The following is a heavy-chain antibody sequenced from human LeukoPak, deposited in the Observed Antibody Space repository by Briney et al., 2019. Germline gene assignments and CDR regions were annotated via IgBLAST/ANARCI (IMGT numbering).Heavy chain of an antibody. CDR2: INAGNGNT. CDR3: ARDKGPPRRVAGHFDY. D-gene: IGHD6-19*01. J-gene: IGHJ4*02. Sequence: ASVKVSCKASGYTFTSYAMHWVRQAPGQRLEWMGWINAGNGNTKYSQKFQGRVTITRDTSASTAYMELSSLRSEDTAVYYCARDKGPPRRVAGHFDYWVQGTLVTVSS. CDR1: GYTFTSYA. V-gene: IGHV1-3*01.